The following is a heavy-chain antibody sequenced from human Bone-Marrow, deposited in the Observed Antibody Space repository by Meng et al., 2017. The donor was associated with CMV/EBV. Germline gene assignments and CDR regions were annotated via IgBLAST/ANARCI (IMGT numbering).Heavy chain of an antibody. J-gene: IGHJ4*02. Sequence: GESLKISCAASGFTFSSYAMGWVRQAPGKGLEWVSAISGSGGSTYYADSVRGRFTISRDNSKNTLYLQMNSLRAEDTAVYYCAKAQLLPRPFDYWGQGTLVTVSS. D-gene: IGHD2-2*01. CDR1: GFTFSSYA. V-gene: IGHV3-23*01. CDR3: AKAQLLPRPFDY. CDR2: ISGSGGST.